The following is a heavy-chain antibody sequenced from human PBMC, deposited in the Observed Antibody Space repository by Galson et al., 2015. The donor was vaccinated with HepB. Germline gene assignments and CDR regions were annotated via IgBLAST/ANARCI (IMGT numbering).Heavy chain of an antibody. CDR2: IIPIFGTA. D-gene: IGHD3-10*01. CDR3: ARDSPGSSGDY. J-gene: IGHJ4*02. V-gene: IGHV1-69*06. CDR1: EGTFSSYA. Sequence: SAKVPCKASEGTFSSYAISRVRQAPGQGLEWMGGIIPIFGTANYAQKFQGRVTITADKSTSTAYMELSSLRSEDTAVYYCARDSPGSSGDYCGQGTLVTVSS.